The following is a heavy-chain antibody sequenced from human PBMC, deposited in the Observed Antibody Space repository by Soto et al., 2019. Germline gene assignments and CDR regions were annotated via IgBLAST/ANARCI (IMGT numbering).Heavy chain of an antibody. CDR1: GGSFSGYY. J-gene: IGHJ6*02. CDR3: VRQKGFFDWSAHVTGPGGMDV. CDR2: VHHSGTT. V-gene: IGHV4-34*01. D-gene: IGHD3-9*01. Sequence: QVQLQQWGAGLLKPSETLSLTCAVNGGSFSGYYWNWIRQSAGKGLEWIGRVHHSGTTNYNPSLKTRLTISRDTSKNHFPLQLRSATAADTARYYCVRQKGFFDWSAHVTGPGGMDVWGQGTSVTVSS.